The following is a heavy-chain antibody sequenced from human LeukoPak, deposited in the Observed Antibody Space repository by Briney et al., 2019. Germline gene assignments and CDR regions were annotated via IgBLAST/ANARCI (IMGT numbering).Heavy chain of an antibody. CDR1: GFTFSSYA. J-gene: IGHJ4*02. CDR2: ISSSSSII. CDR3: ARETGYAFDY. D-gene: IGHD2-8*01. Sequence: PGGSLRLSCAASGFTFSSYAMRWVRQAPGKGLEWVSYISSSSSIISYADSVRGRFTISRDNAKNSLYLQMNSLRDEDTAVYYCARETGYAFDYWGQGTLGTVSS. V-gene: IGHV3-48*02.